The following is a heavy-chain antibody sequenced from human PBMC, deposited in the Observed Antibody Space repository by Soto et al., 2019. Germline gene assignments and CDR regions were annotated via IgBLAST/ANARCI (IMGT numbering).Heavy chain of an antibody. V-gene: IGHV3-21*01. J-gene: IGHJ4*02. CDR3: ARDSEFWSGQRVY. D-gene: IGHD3-3*01. CDR2: ISSSSSYI. Sequence: PVGSLRLSCAASGFTFSSYSMTWVRQAPGKGLEWVSSISSSSSYIYYADSVKGRFTISRDNAKTSLYLQMNSLRAEDTAVYYCARDSEFWSGQRVYGGQGTLVTVSS. CDR1: GFTFSSYS.